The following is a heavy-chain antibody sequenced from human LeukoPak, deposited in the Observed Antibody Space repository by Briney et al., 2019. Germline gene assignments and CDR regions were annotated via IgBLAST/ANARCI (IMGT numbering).Heavy chain of an antibody. D-gene: IGHD1-26*01. CDR2: IKGDESAR. CDR3: ARDVVGSLDY. V-gene: IGHV3-7*01. J-gene: IGHJ4*02. Sequence: PGGSLRLSCAASGFTFSSYWMAWVRQAPGKGLEWVANIKGDESARHQADPVKGRFTISRDNTRNSLYLQMTNLRGDDTAVYYCARDVVGSLDYWGQGTLVTVSS. CDR1: GFTFSSYW.